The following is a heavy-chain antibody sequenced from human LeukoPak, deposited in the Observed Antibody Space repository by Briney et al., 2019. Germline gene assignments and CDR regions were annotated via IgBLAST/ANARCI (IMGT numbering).Heavy chain of an antibody. J-gene: IGHJ4*02. CDR3: AKEAIAVAGPNDFDY. CDR1: GFTFSSYG. V-gene: IGHV3-30*18. Sequence: GGPRRLSCAASGFTFSSYGMHWLRQAPGKGLDWVAVIAHDGSIDYYADSVKGRFPISRDNAKNTLYLQMNSLRTEDTAMFYCAKEAIAVAGPNDFDYWGQGTLVTVSS. D-gene: IGHD6-19*01. CDR2: IAHDGSID.